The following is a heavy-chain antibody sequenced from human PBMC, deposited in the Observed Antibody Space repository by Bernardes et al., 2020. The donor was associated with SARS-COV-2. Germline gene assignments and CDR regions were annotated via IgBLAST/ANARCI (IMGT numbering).Heavy chain of an antibody. D-gene: IGHD5-18*01. CDR1: GLRVSAKY. CDR3: ATTRGYNYGEPLDY. V-gene: IGHV3-53*01. J-gene: IGHJ4*02. CDR2: IYSGDSA. Sequence: VGSLSLSCAASGLRVSAKYMSWVHQAPGKGLEGVALIYSGDSAYYADSVKGRFTISRDSSKNTLHLQMNSLRAEDTALYYCATTRGYNYGEPLDYWGRGTLVTVSS.